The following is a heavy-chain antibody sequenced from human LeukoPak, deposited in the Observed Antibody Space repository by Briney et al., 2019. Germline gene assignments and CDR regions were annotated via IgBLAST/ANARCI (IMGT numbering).Heavy chain of an antibody. CDR1: GFTFSDYY. CDR2: ISSSGSTI. CDR3: AREGLSVVPAAYDY. D-gene: IGHD2-2*01. Sequence: GGSLRLSCAASGFTFSDYYMSWIRQAPGKGLEWVSYISSSGSTIYDADSVKGRFTISRDNAKNSLYLQMNSLRAEDTAVYYCAREGLSVVPAAYDYWGQGTLVTVSS. J-gene: IGHJ4*02. V-gene: IGHV3-11*01.